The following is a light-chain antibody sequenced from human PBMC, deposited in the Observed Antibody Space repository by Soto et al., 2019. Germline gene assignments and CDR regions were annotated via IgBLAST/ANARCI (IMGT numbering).Light chain of an antibody. CDR3: QQYKTYPWT. CDR1: QSISSW. J-gene: IGKJ1*01. V-gene: IGKV1-5*01. Sequence: DFQMTQSPSFLSASVGDRVIITCRASQSISSWLAWYQQKPGKAPKLLIYDASNLESGVPSRFSGSGSGTEFTLTISSLQPDDFATYYCQQYKTYPWTFGQGTKVEIK. CDR2: DAS.